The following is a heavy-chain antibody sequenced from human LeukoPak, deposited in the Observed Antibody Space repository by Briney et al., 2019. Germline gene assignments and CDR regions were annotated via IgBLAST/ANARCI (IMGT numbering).Heavy chain of an antibody. CDR2: INPNSGGT. J-gene: IGHJ4*02. D-gene: IGHD1-26*01. V-gene: IGHV1-2*02. CDR3: AKGGSYDYFDY. Sequence: ASVKVSCKASGYTFTDYYMHWVRQAPGQGLEWMGWINPNSGGTNYARKFQGRVTMTRDTSISTAYMELSRLRSDDTAVYYCAKGGSYDYFDYWGQGTLVTVSS. CDR1: GYTFTDYY.